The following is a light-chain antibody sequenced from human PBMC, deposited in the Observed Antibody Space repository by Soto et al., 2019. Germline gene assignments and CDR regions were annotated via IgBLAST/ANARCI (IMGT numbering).Light chain of an antibody. CDR2: AAS. V-gene: IGKV1-39*01. J-gene: IGKJ1*01. CDR3: QQSFSPLWT. CDR1: QSISNY. Sequence: DIQMTQSPSSLSASVGDRVTITCRASQSISNYLNWYQQKPGKAPKLLIYAASSMQSGVTSRFSGSGSETDFTITISSLQPDDAATYYCQQSFSPLWTFGQGTKVEV.